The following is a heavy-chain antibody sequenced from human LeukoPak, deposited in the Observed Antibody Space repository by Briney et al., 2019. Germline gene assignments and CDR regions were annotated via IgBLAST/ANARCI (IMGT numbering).Heavy chain of an antibody. V-gene: IGHV4-39*07. J-gene: IGHJ4*02. CDR1: GGSISSTSYY. D-gene: IGHD3-22*01. Sequence: SETLSLTCTVSGGSISSTSYYWGWIRQPPGKGLEWIGSIYYSWDTYYNPSLKSRVTISVDTSKNQFSLKLRSVTAADTAVYYCARVTGYMIEDYFDYWGQGTLVTVSS. CDR3: ARVTGYMIEDYFDY. CDR2: IYYSWDT.